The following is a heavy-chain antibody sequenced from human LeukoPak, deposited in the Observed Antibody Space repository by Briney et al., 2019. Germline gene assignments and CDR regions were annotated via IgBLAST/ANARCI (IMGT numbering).Heavy chain of an antibody. CDR1: GFTFTSSA. J-gene: IGHJ4*02. CDR2: IVVGSGNT. V-gene: IGHV1-58*02. Sequence: ASVEVSCKAPGFTFTSSAMQWVRQARGQRLEWIGWIVVGSGNTNYAQKFQERVTITRDMSTSTAYMELSSLRSEDTAVYYCAAVTFSSGYSDYWGQGTLVTVSS. D-gene: IGHD3-22*01. CDR3: AAVTFSSGYSDY.